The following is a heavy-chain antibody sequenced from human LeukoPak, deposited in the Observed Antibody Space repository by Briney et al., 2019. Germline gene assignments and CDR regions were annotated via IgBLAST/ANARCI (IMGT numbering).Heavy chain of an antibody. D-gene: IGHD1-14*01. CDR1: GFTFSSDS. Sequence: GGSLRLSCAASGFTFSSDSMNWVRQAPGKGLEWVASISSSGSYKYYAGSVRGRFTISRDNAKNSLYLQMNSLRAEDTAVYYCARDFGVSRLPPYGMDVWGQGTTVTVSS. V-gene: IGHV3-21*06. J-gene: IGHJ6*02. CDR2: ISSSGSYK. CDR3: ARDFGVSRLPPYGMDV.